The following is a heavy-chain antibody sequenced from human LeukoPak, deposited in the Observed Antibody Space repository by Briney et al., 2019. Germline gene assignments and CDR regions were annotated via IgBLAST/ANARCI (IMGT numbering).Heavy chain of an antibody. Sequence: ASVKVSCKASGYTFTSYGVSWVRQAPGQGLEWMGWMSVSNGNTNYAQKLQGRATMTTDTSTSTAYMELRSLRSDDTAVYYCARYPLSYSSNWHYYFDYWGQETLLTVSS. CDR1: GYTFTSYG. J-gene: IGHJ4*02. D-gene: IGHD6-13*01. V-gene: IGHV1-18*01. CDR2: MSVSNGNT. CDR3: ARYPLSYSSNWHYYFDY.